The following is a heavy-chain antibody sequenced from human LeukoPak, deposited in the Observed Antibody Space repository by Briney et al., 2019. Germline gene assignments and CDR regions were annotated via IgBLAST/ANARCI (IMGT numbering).Heavy chain of an antibody. Sequence: GGSLRLSCAASGVTFSSYAMSWVRQAPGKGLEWVSAISGSGGSTYYADSVKGRFTISRDNSENTLYLQMNSLRAEDTAVYYCAKHCSSTSCYGAFDIWGQGTMVTVSS. D-gene: IGHD2-2*01. CDR2: ISGSGGST. V-gene: IGHV3-23*01. CDR3: AKHCSSTSCYGAFDI. CDR1: GVTFSSYA. J-gene: IGHJ3*02.